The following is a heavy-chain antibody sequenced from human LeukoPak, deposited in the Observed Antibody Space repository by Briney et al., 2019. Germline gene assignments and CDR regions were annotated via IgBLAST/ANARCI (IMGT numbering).Heavy chain of an antibody. V-gene: IGHV3-7*01. Sequence: GESLKISCAASGFTFSNYWMSWVRQAPGKGLEWVANIKQDGSEKYYVDSVKGRFTISRDNAKNSLYLQMNSLRAEDTALYYCAREAGTGEYWGQGTLVTVSS. CDR2: IKQDGSEK. J-gene: IGHJ4*02. CDR1: GFTFSNYW. D-gene: IGHD6-19*01. CDR3: AREAGTGEY.